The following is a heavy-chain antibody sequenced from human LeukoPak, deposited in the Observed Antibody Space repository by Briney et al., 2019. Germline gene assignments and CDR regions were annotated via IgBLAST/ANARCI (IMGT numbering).Heavy chain of an antibody. CDR1: GGSFSGYY. V-gene: IGHV4-34*01. J-gene: IGHJ5*02. CDR3: ARFARYCSSTSCYWFDP. CDR2: INRSGST. Sequence: SETLSLTCAVYGGSFSGYYWSWIRQPPGKGLEWIGEINRSGSTNYNPPLKSRVTISVDTSKNQFSLKLSSVTAADTAVYYCARFARYCSSTSCYWFDPWGQGTLVTVSS. D-gene: IGHD2-2*01.